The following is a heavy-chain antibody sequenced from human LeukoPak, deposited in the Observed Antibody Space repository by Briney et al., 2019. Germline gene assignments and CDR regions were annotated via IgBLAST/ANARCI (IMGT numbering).Heavy chain of an antibody. CDR2: IYTSGST. CDR3: ARAPSYNSARLDV. J-gene: IGHJ6*02. D-gene: IGHD1-1*01. CDR1: GGSISNYY. Sequence: SETLALTCTASGGSISNYYWTWIRQPARKGLERIGRIYTSGSTNYNPSLKSRITMSLHTSKNQFSLKLSSVTAADTAVYYCARAPSYNSARLDVWGRGTTVTVSS. V-gene: IGHV4-4*07.